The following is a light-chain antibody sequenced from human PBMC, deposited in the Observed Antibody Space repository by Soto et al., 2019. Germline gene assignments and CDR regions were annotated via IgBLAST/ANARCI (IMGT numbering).Light chain of an antibody. Sequence: SYELTQPPSVSVSTGQTASITCSGDKLGDKYACWYQQKPGQSPALVIYQDTKRPSGIPERFSGSNSGNTATLAISGTQAMDEADYYCQAWDSSTVVFGGGTKVTVL. J-gene: IGLJ2*01. CDR2: QDT. CDR1: KLGDKY. V-gene: IGLV3-1*01. CDR3: QAWDSSTVV.